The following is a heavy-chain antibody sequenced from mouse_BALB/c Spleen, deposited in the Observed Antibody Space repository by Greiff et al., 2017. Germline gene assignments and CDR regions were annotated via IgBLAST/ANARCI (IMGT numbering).Heavy chain of an antibody. V-gene: IGHV1-82*01. D-gene: IGHD2-2*01. CDR1: GYAFSSSW. CDR2: IYPGDGDT. J-gene: IGHJ4*01. CDR3: ARWAESTMVTTGYYAMDD. Sequence: QVQLQQSGPELVKPGASVKISCKASGYAFSSSWMNWVKQRPGQGLEWIGRIYPGDGDTNYNGKFKGKATLTADKSSSTAYMQLSSLTSVDSAVYFCARWAESTMVTTGYYAMDDWGQGTSVTVSS.